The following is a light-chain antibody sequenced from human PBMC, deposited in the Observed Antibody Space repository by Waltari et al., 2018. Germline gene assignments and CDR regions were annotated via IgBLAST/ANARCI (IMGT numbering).Light chain of an antibody. J-gene: IGLJ2*01. CDR2: RNN. Sequence: QAGLTQLPSVSKGVRQTATLTCAGNSNKVGNQGAAWQQQHQGQPPTLPPNRNNNRPSGISERCSASRPDTTADLTITGLQPEDEADYYCQSYDTSRGVVFGGGTKLTVL. CDR3: QSYDTSRGVV. V-gene: IGLV10-54*04. CDR1: SNKVGNQG.